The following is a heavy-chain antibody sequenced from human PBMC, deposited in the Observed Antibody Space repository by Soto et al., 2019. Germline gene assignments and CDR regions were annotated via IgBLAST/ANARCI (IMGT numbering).Heavy chain of an antibody. Sequence: GGSLRLSCAASGFTFSSYAMSWVRQAPGKGLEWDSAISGSGGSTYYADSVKGRFTISSDNTKNTLYLQMNSLRAEDTAVYYCAKDHRGVPSAFDIWGQGTMVTVSS. J-gene: IGHJ3*02. CDR1: GFTFSSYA. CDR3: AKDHRGVPSAFDI. V-gene: IGHV3-23*01. CDR2: ISGSGGST. D-gene: IGHD6-6*01.